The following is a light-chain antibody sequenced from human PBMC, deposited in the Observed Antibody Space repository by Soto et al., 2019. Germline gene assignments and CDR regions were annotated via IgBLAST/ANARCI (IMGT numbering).Light chain of an antibody. CDR1: QGISSY. CDR3: QQLNSF. J-gene: IGKJ3*01. CDR2: AAS. Sequence: DIQLTQSPSFLSASVGDRVTITCRASQGISSYLAWYQQKPGKAPKLLIYAASTLQSGVPSRFSGSGSGTEITLTISSLQPEDFATYYCQQLNSFFGPGTKVDIK. V-gene: IGKV1-9*01.